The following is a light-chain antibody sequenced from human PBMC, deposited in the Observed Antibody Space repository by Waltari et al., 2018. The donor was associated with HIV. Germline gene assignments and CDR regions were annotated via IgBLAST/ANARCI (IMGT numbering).Light chain of an antibody. CDR1: QSVQTY. V-gene: IGKV3-11*01. CDR3: QQRNNWPIT. Sequence: EIVLTQSPATLSLSPGEGVTLYCRASQSVQTYLVWYQHKPGQAPRLLIYDASNRATGIPARFSGRGSGTDFSLTISSLEPEDFAVYYCQQRNNWPITFGQGTRLDIK. CDR2: DAS. J-gene: IGKJ5*01.